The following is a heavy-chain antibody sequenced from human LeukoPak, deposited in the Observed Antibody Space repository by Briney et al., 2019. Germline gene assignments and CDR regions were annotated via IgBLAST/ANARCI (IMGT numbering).Heavy chain of an antibody. V-gene: IGHV5-10-1*01. CDR2: VDPSDSYT. CDR1: GYTFSSYW. Sequence: GESLRISCKGSGYTFSSYWISWVRQMPGKGLEWMGRVDPSDSYTNYSPSFQGHVTISADKSISTAYLQWSSPKASDTAMYYCARRPRYNFGPHFDYWGQGTLVTVSS. CDR3: ARRPRYNFGPHFDY. J-gene: IGHJ4*02. D-gene: IGHD5-18*01.